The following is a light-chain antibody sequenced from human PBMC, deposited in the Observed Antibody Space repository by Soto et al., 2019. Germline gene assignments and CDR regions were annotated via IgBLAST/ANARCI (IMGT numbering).Light chain of an antibody. J-gene: IGLJ2*01. V-gene: IGLV1-44*01. CDR1: SSNIGSHT. CDR2: SNN. Sequence: QSVLTQPPSASGTPGQRVTISCSGSSSNIGSHTVNWYQQLPGTAPKLLIYSNNQRPSGVPARFSGSKSGTSASLAISGLQSEDEADYYCSAWDDSLNGRVFGGGTKLTVL. CDR3: SAWDDSLNGRV.